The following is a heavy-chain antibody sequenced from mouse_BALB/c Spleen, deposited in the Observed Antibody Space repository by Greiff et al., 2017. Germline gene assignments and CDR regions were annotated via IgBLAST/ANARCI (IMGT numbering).Heavy chain of an antibody. Sequence: QVQLQQSGPGLVQPSQSLSITCTVSGFSLTSYGVHWVRQSPGKGLEWLGVIWSGGSTDYNAAFISSLSISKDNSKSQVFFKMNSLQADDTAIYYCARAPDYYGSSSYYFDYWGQGTTLTVSS. CDR2: IWSGGST. CDR3: ARAPDYYGSSSYYFDY. J-gene: IGHJ2*01. V-gene: IGHV2-4-1*01. CDR1: GFSLTSYG. D-gene: IGHD1-1*01.